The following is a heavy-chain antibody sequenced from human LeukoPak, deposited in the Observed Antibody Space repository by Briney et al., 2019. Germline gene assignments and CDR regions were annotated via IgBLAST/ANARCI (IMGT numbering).Heavy chain of an antibody. CDR1: GFTFSSYE. D-gene: IGHD1-26*01. CDR2: ISSSSRDI. J-gene: IGHJ4*02. CDR3: VREAAATLFDY. Sequence: GGSLRLSCAASGFTFSSYEMNWVRQAPGKGLEWVAAISSSSRDIFYADSVKGRFSISRDNTHNSLSLRMNSLGAEDTAVYYCVREAAATLFDYWGQGTLVTVSS. V-gene: IGHV3-21*01.